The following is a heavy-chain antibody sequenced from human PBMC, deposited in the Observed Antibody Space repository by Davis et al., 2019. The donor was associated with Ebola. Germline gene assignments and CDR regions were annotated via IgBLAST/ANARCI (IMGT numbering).Heavy chain of an antibody. CDR1: GGSFSGYY. V-gene: IGHV4-34*01. D-gene: IGHD2/OR15-2a*01. Sequence: MPSETLSLTCAVYGGSFSGYYWSWIRQPPGKGLEWIGEINHTGTTNYNPSLTSRVTISVDKSKNQFSLKLSSVTAADTAVYYCARHRFLDAPFDPWGQGTLVTVSS. J-gene: IGHJ5*02. CDR2: INHTGTT. CDR3: ARHRFLDAPFDP.